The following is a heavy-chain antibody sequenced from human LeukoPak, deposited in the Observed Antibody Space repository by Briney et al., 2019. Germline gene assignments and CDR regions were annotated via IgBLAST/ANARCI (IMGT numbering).Heavy chain of an antibody. CDR2: TYYTGST. J-gene: IGHJ4*02. Sequence: SETLSLTCTVSGGSVSSSLNYWGWIRQPPGRGLEWIGNTYYTGSTYSNPTLKSRVTMSVDTSKNQFSLKLSSVTAADTAVYYSARLTKGRYFDYIFDYWGQGTLLTVSS. V-gene: IGHV4-39*01. D-gene: IGHD3-9*01. CDR1: GGSVSSSLNY. CDR3: ARLTKGRYFDYIFDY.